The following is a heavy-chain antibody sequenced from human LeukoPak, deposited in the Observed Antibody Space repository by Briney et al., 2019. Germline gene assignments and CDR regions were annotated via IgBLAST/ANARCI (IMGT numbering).Heavy chain of an antibody. V-gene: IGHV3-48*01. J-gene: IGHJ4*02. CDR2: ISSSSSTI. D-gene: IGHD3-22*01. Sequence: GGSLRLSCAASGFTFSSYSMNWVRQAPGKGLEWVSYISSSSSTIYYADSVKGRFTISRDNAKNSLYLQMNSLRAEDTAVYYCARAYYDSSGYHYFDYWGQGTLVTASS. CDR1: GFTFSSYS. CDR3: ARAYYDSSGYHYFDY.